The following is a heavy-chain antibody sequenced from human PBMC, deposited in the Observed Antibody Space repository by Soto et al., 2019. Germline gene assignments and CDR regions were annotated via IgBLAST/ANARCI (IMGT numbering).Heavy chain of an antibody. Sequence: QPGGSLRLSCVGSGFIFSNNGMHWVRRTPGKGLEWVAFMSYDGSDTSYADSVKGRFTISRDNSKNTLFLHMSNLRAEDTAMYYCTIVRVADSALDHWGQGTLVTVTS. V-gene: IGHV3-30*02. CDR3: TIVRVADSALDH. J-gene: IGHJ4*02. CDR1: GFIFSNNG. CDR2: MSYDGSDT. D-gene: IGHD3-10*02.